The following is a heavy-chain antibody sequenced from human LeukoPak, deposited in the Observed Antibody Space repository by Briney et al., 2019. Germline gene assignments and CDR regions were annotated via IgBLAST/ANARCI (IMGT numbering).Heavy chain of an antibody. CDR2: IYSGGST. V-gene: IGHV3-53*01. CDR1: GFTVSSNY. J-gene: IGHJ4*02. D-gene: IGHD3-10*01. CDR3: ARDDRYGSGTVY. Sequence: GGSLRHSCAASGFTVSSNYMSWVRQAPGKGLEWVSVIYSGGSTYYADSVKGRFTISRDNSKNTLYLQMNSLRAEDTAVYYCARDDRYGSGTVYWGQGTLVTVSS.